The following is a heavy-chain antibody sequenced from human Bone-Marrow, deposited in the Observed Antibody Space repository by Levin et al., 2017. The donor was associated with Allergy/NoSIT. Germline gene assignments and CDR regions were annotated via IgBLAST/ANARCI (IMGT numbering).Heavy chain of an antibody. D-gene: IGHD3-22*01. CDR2: IYYSGST. J-gene: IGHJ3*01. CDR3: AREPLGGKYESSCYYLTFDV. V-gene: IGHV4-59*01. Sequence: PSETLSLTCTVSGDSISTYFWSWIRQPPGKGLEWIGYIYYSGSTNYNPSLKSRVTMSIDTSKNQFSLKLSSVTAADTAVYYCAREPLGGKYESSCYYLTFDVWGRGTMVTVSA. CDR1: GDSISTYF.